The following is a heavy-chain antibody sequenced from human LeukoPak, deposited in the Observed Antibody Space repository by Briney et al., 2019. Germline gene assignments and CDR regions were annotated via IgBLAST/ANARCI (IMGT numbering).Heavy chain of an antibody. CDR3: ARDWGRRYSSGWYGDFDY. V-gene: IGHV3-23*01. J-gene: IGHJ4*02. CDR2: ISASGGST. Sequence: GGSLRLSCAASGFTFSSSAMSWVRQVPGKGLEWVSGISASGGSTNYADSVKGRFTISRDNSKNTLYLQMNSLRPEDTAVYYCARDWGRRYSSGWYGDFDYWGQGTLVTVSS. CDR1: GFTFSSSA. D-gene: IGHD6-19*01.